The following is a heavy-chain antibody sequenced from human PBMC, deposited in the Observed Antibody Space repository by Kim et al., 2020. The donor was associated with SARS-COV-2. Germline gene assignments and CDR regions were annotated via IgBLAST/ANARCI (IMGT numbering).Heavy chain of an antibody. CDR2: IYYSGST. Sequence: SETLSLTCTVSGGSISSGGYYWSWIRQHPGKGLEWIGYIYYSGSTYYNPSLKSRVTISVDTSKNQFSLKLSSVTAADTAVYYCARNDAVAGTFQHWGQGTLVTVSS. D-gene: IGHD6-19*01. CDR1: GGSISSGGYY. CDR3: ARNDAVAGTFQH. J-gene: IGHJ1*01. V-gene: IGHV4-31*03.